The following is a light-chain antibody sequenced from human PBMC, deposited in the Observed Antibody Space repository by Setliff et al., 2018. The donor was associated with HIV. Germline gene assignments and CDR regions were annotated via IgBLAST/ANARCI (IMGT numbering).Light chain of an antibody. CDR3: QSYDSSLSVV. V-gene: IGLV1-40*01. J-gene: IGLJ2*01. CDR1: RSNIGAGFD. Sequence: QSVLTQPPSVSGAPGQRVTISCIGTRSNIGAGFDVQWYRQVPGTAPKLLIFSTDNRPSDVPDRFSVSTSGSSASLAITGLQAEDEADYYCQSYDSSLSVVFGGGTKVTVL. CDR2: STD.